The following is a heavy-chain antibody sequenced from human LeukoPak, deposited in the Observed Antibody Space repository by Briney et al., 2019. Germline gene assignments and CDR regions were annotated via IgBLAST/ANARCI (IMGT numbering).Heavy chain of an antibody. J-gene: IGHJ6*03. V-gene: IGHV3-23*01. D-gene: IGHD3-3*01. CDR2: ISGSGGST. CDR1: GFTLSSYA. Sequence: GGSLRLSCAASGFTLSSYAMSWVRQAPGKGLEWVSAISGSGGSTYYADSVKGRFTISRDNSKNTLYLQMNSLRAEDTAVYYCAKDIYDFWSGFRSYMYVWGKGTTVTVSS. CDR3: AKDIYDFWSGFRSYMYV.